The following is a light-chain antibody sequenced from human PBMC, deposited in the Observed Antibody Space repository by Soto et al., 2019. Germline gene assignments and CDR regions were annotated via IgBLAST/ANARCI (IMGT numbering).Light chain of an antibody. V-gene: IGKV3-11*01. CDR2: DTS. Sequence: EVVLTQSPATLSLSPGGRATLSCRASEDVDIYLAWYQQRPGQAPRLLIYDTSKRATGIPARFTGTGSGTDFTLTIIRLEPEDFAVYYCQQRFSWPPWTFGQGTKGEIK. CDR3: QQRFSWPPWT. CDR1: EDVDIY. J-gene: IGKJ1*01.